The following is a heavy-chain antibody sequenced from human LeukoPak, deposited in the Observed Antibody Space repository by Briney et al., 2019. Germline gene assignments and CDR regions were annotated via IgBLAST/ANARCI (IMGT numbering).Heavy chain of an antibody. CDR1: GFTFSSYA. Sequence: GRSLRLSCAASGFTFSSYAMHWVRQAPGKGLEWVAVISYDGSNKYYADSVKGRFTISRDNSKNTLYLQMNSLRAEDTAVYYCAKDIDSHRDRNDAFDIWGQGTMVTVSS. J-gene: IGHJ3*02. V-gene: IGHV3-30*04. D-gene: IGHD3-22*01. CDR2: ISYDGSNK. CDR3: AKDIDSHRDRNDAFDI.